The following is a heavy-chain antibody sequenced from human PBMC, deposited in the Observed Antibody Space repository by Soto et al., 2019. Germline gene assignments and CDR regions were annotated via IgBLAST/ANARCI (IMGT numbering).Heavy chain of an antibody. CDR3: AKDDRLVAGLLDY. CDR1: GFTFSSYG. Sequence: QVQLVESGGGVVQPGRSLRLSCAASGFTFSSYGMHWVRQAPGKGLEWVAVISYDGSNKYYADSVKGRFTISRDNSKNTLYLQMNSLRAEDTAVYYCAKDDRLVAGLLDYWGQGTLVTVSS. CDR2: ISYDGSNK. V-gene: IGHV3-30*18. D-gene: IGHD2-2*01. J-gene: IGHJ4*02.